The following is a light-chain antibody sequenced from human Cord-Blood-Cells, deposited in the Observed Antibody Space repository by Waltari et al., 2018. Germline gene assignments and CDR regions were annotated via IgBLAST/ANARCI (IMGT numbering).Light chain of an antibody. J-gene: IGLJ1*01. Sequence: QSALTQPASVSGSPGQSITISCTGTSSDVGGYNSVSWYQQHPGKAPKLMIYEVSNRPSGVSNRFSGSKSGNTASLTISGLQAEDEADYYSSSYTSSSTYVFGTGTKVTVL. CDR1: SSDVGGYNS. CDR2: EVS. CDR3: SSYTSSSTYV. V-gene: IGLV2-14*01.